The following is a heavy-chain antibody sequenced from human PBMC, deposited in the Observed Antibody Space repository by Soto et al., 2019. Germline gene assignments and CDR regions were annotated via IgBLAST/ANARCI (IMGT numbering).Heavy chain of an antibody. V-gene: IGHV4-59*01. J-gene: IGHJ3*02. CDR3: ARVSGYYDSSGYYSSDAFDI. CDR1: GGSISSYY. D-gene: IGHD3-22*01. CDR2: IYYGGST. Sequence: SETLSLTSTVSGGSISSYYWSWIRQPPGKGLEWIGYIYYGGSTNYNPSLKSRVTISVDTSKNQFSLKLSSVTAADTAVYYCARVSGYYDSSGYYSSDAFDIWGQGTMVT.